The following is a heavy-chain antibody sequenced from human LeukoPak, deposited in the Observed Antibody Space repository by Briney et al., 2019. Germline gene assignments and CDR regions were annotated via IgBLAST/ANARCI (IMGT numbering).Heavy chain of an antibody. V-gene: IGHV4-59*08. Sequence: PSETLSLTCTVSGGSINSYYWSWIRQPPGKGLEWIGSIYYSGSTNYNPSLKSRVTISVDTSKNRFSLKLTSVTAADTAVYYCARRRQVFDYWGQGTLVTVSS. CDR3: ARRRQVFDY. CDR2: IYYSGST. J-gene: IGHJ4*02. CDR1: GGSINSYY.